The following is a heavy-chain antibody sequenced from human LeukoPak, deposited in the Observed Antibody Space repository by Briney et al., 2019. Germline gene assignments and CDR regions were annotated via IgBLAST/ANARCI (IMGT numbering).Heavy chain of an antibody. CDR3: ARDPVLRFLEWLPAAYYYYGMDV. CDR1: GYTFTSYG. Sequence: GASVKVSCKASGYTFTSYGISWVRQAPGQGLGWMGWISAYNGNTNYAQKLQGRVTMTTDTSTSTAHMELRSLRSDDTAVYYCARDPVLRFLEWLPAAYYYYGMDVWGQGTTVTVSS. CDR2: ISAYNGNT. V-gene: IGHV1-18*01. D-gene: IGHD3-3*01. J-gene: IGHJ6*02.